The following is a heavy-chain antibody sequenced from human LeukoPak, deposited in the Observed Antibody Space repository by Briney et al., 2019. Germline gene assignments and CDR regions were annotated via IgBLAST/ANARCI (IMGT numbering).Heavy chain of an antibody. CDR3: ASSRNHYDFWSGLSYYFDC. CDR1: GFTFSSYW. Sequence: GGSLRLSCAASGFTFSSYWMSWVRQAPGKGLEWVANIKQDGSEKYYVDSVKGRFTISRDNAKNSLYLQMNSLRAEDTAVYYCASSRNHYDFWSGLSYYFDCWGQGTLVTVSS. CDR2: IKQDGSEK. J-gene: IGHJ4*02. D-gene: IGHD3-3*01. V-gene: IGHV3-7*01.